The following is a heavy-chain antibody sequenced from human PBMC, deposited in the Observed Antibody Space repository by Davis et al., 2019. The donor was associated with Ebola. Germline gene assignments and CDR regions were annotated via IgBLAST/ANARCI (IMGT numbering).Heavy chain of an antibody. CDR2: ISAGGVYI. CDR3: AKDPLGHTGENDY. V-gene: IGHV3-23*01. J-gene: IGHJ4*02. D-gene: IGHD2-8*02. Sequence: GESLKISCAASGFTFRSHDMSWVRQAPGKGLEWVSGISAGGVYIYYADSVKGRFTISRDNSKNTLYLQMSSLRTDDTAVYYCAKDPLGHTGENDYWGQGTLVAVSS. CDR1: GFTFRSHD.